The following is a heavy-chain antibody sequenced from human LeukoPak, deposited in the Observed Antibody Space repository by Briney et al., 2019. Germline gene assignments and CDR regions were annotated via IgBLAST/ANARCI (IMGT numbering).Heavy chain of an antibody. CDR1: GFTVITND. D-gene: IGHD1-14*01. CDR3: ARGVEPLAANTLAY. V-gene: IGHV3-53*01. Sequence: PGESLKISCAASGFTVITNDMTWVRPAPGKGLEWVSVLYSDGNTKYADSVQGRFTISRDNSKNTLYLEMNSLSPDDTAVYYCARGVEPLAANTLAYWGQGTLVTVSS. CDR2: LYSDGNT. J-gene: IGHJ4*02.